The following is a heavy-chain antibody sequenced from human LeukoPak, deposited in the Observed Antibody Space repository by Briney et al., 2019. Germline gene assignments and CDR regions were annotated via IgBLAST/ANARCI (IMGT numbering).Heavy chain of an antibody. CDR1: GFTVSNWA. D-gene: IGHD5-18*01. J-gene: IGHJ4*02. CDR2: ISYDGSNK. CDR3: ARDAYEYSYV. Sequence: GGSLRLSCAASGFTVSNWAIHWVRQAPGKGLEWVAAISYDGSNKFYADSVKGRFTISRDNSKNSLYLQMNSLRAEDTAVYYCARDAYEYSYVWGQGTLVTVSS. V-gene: IGHV3-30*04.